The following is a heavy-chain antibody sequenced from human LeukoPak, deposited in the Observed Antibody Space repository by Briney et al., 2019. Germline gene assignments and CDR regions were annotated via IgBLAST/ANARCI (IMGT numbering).Heavy chain of an antibody. CDR3: VRRSQGGDFDLYHHYYGLDV. D-gene: IGHD2-21*02. J-gene: IGHJ6*02. Sequence: SETLSLTCTVSGGSIISSSHSWGWIRQPPGKGLEWIGRTYYSGSTYYNPSLKSRVSISVDTSKNQISLKLRFVTASDTAIYYCVRRSQGGDFDLYHHYYGLDVWGQGTTVTVSS. CDR2: TYYSGST. CDR1: GGSIISSSHS. V-gene: IGHV4-39*01.